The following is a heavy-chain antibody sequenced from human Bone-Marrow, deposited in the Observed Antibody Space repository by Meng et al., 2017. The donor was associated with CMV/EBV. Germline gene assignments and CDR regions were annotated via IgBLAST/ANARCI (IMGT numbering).Heavy chain of an antibody. CDR3: ARSPLDYGDYLDQTEYFQH. D-gene: IGHD4-17*01. J-gene: IGHJ1*01. V-gene: IGHV4-39*01. CDR1: SSCCY. CDR2: VYYTGST. Sequence: SSCCYWGWIRRPPGKGLEWIGNVYYTGSTYYNPSLKSRVTISVDTSKNQFSLRLTSVTAADTAVYYCARSPLDYGDYLDQTEYFQHWGQGTLVTVSS.